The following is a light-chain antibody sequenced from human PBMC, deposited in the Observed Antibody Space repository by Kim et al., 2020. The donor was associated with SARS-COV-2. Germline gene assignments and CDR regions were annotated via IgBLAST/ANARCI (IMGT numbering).Light chain of an antibody. V-gene: IGKV3-15*01. CDR1: QSVSSD. J-gene: IGKJ1*01. CDR2: GAS. CDR3: QQYNNWPRT. Sequence: EIVMTQSPATLSMSPGERATLSCRASQSVSSDLAWYQQKPGQAPRLLIYGASTRATGIPARFSGSGSGTEFTLTISSLQSEDFAVYYCQQYNNWPRTFDQGTKVDIK.